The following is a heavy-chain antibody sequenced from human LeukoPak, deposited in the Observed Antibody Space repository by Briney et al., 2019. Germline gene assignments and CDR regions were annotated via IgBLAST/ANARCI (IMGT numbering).Heavy chain of an antibody. CDR1: GGSISSYY. V-gene: IGHV4-59*12. CDR3: ARLRTYSSGWYRGGPNWFDP. D-gene: IGHD6-19*01. Sequence: PSETLSLTCTVSGGSISSYYWSWIRQPPGKGLEWIGYIYYSGSTNYNPSLKSRVTISVDTSKNQFSLKLSSVTAADTAVYYRARLRTYSSGWYRGGPNWFDPWGQGTLVTVSS. J-gene: IGHJ5*02. CDR2: IYYSGST.